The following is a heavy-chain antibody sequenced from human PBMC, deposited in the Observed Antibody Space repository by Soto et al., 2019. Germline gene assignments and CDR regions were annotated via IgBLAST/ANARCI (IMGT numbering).Heavy chain of an antibody. CDR2: IYRSDGIT. Sequence: ASLKVSCKASGYTFTSYYMHWVRQAPGQGLEFMGRIYRSDGITSYSQKFQGRVTRTGNRPPSTPKVERSSLGSEHTAVYYCGRVSAENWTAAHSGGVFDLWGQGTKVTV. J-gene: IGHJ3*01. V-gene: IGHV1-46*03. CDR1: GYTFTSYY. CDR3: GRVSAENWTAAHSGGVFDL. D-gene: IGHD3-16*01.